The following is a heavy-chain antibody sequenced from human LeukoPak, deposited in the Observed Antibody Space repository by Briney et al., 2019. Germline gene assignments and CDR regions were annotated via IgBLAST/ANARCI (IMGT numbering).Heavy chain of an antibody. Sequence: PSETLSLTCIVSGVSITNYYWTWIRQPPGEGLEWIGYVFYTGSTNYNPSLESRVTISVDTSKNQFSLKLSSVTAADTAVYYCARQAFRGYCTNGVCSPLDYWGQGTLVTVSS. CDR3: ARQAFRGYCTNGVCSPLDY. V-gene: IGHV4-59*08. J-gene: IGHJ4*02. D-gene: IGHD2-8*01. CDR1: GVSITNYY. CDR2: VFYTGST.